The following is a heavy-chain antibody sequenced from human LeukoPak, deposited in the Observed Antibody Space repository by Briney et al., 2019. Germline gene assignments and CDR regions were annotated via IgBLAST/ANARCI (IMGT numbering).Heavy chain of an antibody. V-gene: IGHV3-30*04. CDR3: ARDTAHPACSGGSCYIDY. CDR1: GFTFSSYA. Sequence: GRSLRLSCAASGFTFSSYAMHWVRRAPGRGLEWVAVISYDGSNQYYADSVKGRFTISRNNSKNTLYLQMNSLRAEDTAVYYCARDTAHPACSGGSCYIDYWGQGTLVTVSS. CDR2: ISYDGSNQ. D-gene: IGHD2-15*01. J-gene: IGHJ4*02.